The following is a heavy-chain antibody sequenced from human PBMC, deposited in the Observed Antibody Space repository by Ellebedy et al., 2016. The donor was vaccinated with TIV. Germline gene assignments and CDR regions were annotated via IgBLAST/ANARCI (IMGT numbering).Heavy chain of an antibody. CDR3: AKDGRYSSGSTGYAFDI. D-gene: IGHD6-19*01. V-gene: IGHV3-23*01. CDR1: GFTFSNYA. J-gene: IGHJ3*02. Sequence: GESLKISXAASGFTFSNYAMSWVRQAPGKGLEWVSAISTSGGSTYYADSVQGRFTISRDNSKNTLSLQMNSLRAEDTAVYYCAKDGRYSSGSTGYAFDIWGQGTMVTVSS. CDR2: ISTSGGST.